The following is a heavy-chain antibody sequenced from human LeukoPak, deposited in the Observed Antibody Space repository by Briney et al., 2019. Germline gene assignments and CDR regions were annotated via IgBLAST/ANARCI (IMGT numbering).Heavy chain of an antibody. CDR2: IRYDGINK. CDR3: ANAQTP. V-gene: IGHV3-30*02. CDR1: GFIFSNYG. Sequence: PGGSLRLSCAASGFIFSNYGMHWVRQAPGKGLEWVAFIRYDGINKYYADSVKGRFTISRDNSKNTLYLQMNSLRAEDTAVYYCANAQTPWGQGTLVTVSS. J-gene: IGHJ5*02.